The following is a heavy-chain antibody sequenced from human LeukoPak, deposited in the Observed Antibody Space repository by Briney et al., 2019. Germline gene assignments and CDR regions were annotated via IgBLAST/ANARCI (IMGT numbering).Heavy chain of an antibody. Sequence: GGSLRLSCAASGFTFSSYSMNWVRQAPGKGLEWVSSISSSSSYIYYADSVKGRFTISRDNAKNSLYLQMNSLRAEDTAVYYCARDPSSYDSSGYPIPGFDPWGQGTLVTVSS. CDR1: GFTFSSYS. CDR3: ARDPSSYDSSGYPIPGFDP. D-gene: IGHD3-22*01. CDR2: ISSSSSYI. J-gene: IGHJ5*02. V-gene: IGHV3-21*01.